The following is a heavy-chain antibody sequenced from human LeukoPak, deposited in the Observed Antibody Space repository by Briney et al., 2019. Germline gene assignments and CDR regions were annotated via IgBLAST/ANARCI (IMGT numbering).Heavy chain of an antibody. D-gene: IGHD1-26*01. CDR1: GYTFTSNS. J-gene: IGHJ5*02. Sequence: ASVKVSCKASGYTFTSNSISWIRQAPGQGLEWMGLINPTGGSTGYAQKFQGRVTMTRDMSTSTDYMELSSLRSEDTAIYYWARDNSVGDNAWWFDPWGQGTLVTVSS. CDR2: INPTGGST. CDR3: ARDNSVGDNAWWFDP. V-gene: IGHV1-46*01.